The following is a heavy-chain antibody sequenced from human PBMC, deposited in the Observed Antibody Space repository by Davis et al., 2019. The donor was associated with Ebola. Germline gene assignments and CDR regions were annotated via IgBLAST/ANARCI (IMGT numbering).Heavy chain of an antibody. D-gene: IGHD1-26*01. V-gene: IGHV3-23*01. Sequence: GESLKISCVASGFTLSNDAMSWVRQAPGKGLEWVSGLSGSGAMTYYADSVKGRFTISRDNSKNTLYLQMNGLRVEDTAIYYCAKDTSNIWFDVWGQGTMVTVSS. CDR3: AKDTSNIWFDV. CDR2: LSGSGAMT. CDR1: GFTLSNDA. J-gene: IGHJ3*01.